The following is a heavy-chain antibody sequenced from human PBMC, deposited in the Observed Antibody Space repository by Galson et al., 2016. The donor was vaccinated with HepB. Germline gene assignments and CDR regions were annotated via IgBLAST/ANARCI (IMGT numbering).Heavy chain of an antibody. Sequence: SLRLSCAASGFTFSIYCMNWVRQAPGKGLEWIAYISDNSVAMSYADSVKGRFTVSRDNVKSSLYLQMDSLRAEDTGIYYCARESTGGYSDGTGLPYWGQGVLVTVSS. CDR1: GFTFSIYC. D-gene: IGHD5-18*01. J-gene: IGHJ4*02. V-gene: IGHV3-48*01. CDR3: ARESTGGYSDGTGLPY. CDR2: ISDNSVAM.